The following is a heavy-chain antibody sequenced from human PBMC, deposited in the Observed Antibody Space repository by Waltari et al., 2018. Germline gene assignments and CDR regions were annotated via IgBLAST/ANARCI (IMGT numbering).Heavy chain of an antibody. J-gene: IGHJ4*02. CDR3: ARARDEHTAMVFFDL. Sequence: DVQLAESGGGLVHPGGSLRLSCAASGFTVSSTNMSWVRQSPGKGLEWVPVNHPPGSSYNADAVEGRFSISRDISQNTVHLQMNNLRLEDTAIYYCARARDEHTAMVFFDLWGQGTVVTVSS. V-gene: IGHV3-66*02. CDR1: GFTVSSTN. CDR2: NHPPGSS. D-gene: IGHD5-18*01.